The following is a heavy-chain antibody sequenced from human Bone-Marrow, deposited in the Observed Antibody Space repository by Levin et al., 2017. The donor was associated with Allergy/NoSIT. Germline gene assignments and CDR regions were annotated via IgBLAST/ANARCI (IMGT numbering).Heavy chain of an antibody. Sequence: GESLKISCAASGFTFGSYAMSWVRQAPGKGLEWVSGIGGSGGSTYYADSVKGRFTISRDTSKNTLYLQMNSLRDEDTAVYRCAKGGSGLSGSYSGGLGSWGQGTLVTVSS. CDR3: AKGGSGLSGSYSGGLGS. D-gene: IGHD1-26*01. V-gene: IGHV3-23*01. CDR1: GFTFGSYA. J-gene: IGHJ5*01. CDR2: IGGSGGST.